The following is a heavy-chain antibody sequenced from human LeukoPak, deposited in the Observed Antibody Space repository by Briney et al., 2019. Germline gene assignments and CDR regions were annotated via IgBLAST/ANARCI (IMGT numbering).Heavy chain of an antibody. CDR1: GGSISSGDYY. Sequence: SETLSLTCTVSGGSISSGDYYWSWIRQPPGKGLEWIGYIYYSGSTYYNPSLKSRVTISVDTSKNQFSLKLSSVTAADTAVYYCARGGVGAFNWFDPWGQGTLVTVSS. CDR2: IYYSGST. D-gene: IGHD1-26*01. V-gene: IGHV4-30-4*08. CDR3: ARGGVGAFNWFDP. J-gene: IGHJ5*02.